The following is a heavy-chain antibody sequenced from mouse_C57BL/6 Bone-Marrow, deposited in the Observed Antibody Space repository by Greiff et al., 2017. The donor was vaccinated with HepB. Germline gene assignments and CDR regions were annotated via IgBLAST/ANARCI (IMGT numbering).Heavy chain of an antibody. V-gene: IGHV1-69*01. CDR3: AREQVTTVYYFDY. J-gene: IGHJ2*01. Sequence: QVQLQQPGAELVMPGASVKLSCKASGYTFTSYWMHWVKQRPGQGLEWIGEIDPSDSYTNYNQKFKGKSTLTVDKSSSTAYMQLSSLTSEDSAVYYWAREQVTTVYYFDYWGQGTTLTVSS. CDR1: GYTFTSYW. CDR2: IDPSDSYT. D-gene: IGHD1-1*01.